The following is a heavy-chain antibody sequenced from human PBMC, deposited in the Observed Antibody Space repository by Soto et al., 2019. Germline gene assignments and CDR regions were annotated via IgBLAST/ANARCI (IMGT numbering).Heavy chain of an antibody. CDR3: ASKHPLAYKRRDLDP. V-gene: IGHV1-2*02. CDR2: INPKSDDT. D-gene: IGHD1-1*01. Sequence: GASVTVSCTASGYPFGDHQIRWLRRAPGQGLEWMGRINPKSDDTNYAQKFQGRVTMTRDTSIYTAYLEFTGLTSDDTATYYCASKHPLAYKRRDLDPWSQGTLLTVPS. CDR1: GYPFGDHQ. J-gene: IGHJ5*02.